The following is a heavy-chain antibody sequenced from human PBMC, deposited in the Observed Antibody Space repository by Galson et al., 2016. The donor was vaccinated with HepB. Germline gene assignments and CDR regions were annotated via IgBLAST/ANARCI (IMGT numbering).Heavy chain of an antibody. CDR3: ARHHAGWFDH. J-gene: IGHJ5*02. V-gene: IGHV4-59*01. Sequence: SETLSLTCAVSGAPISEYYWSWIRQTPGKGLEWIGYIYYNVRATYNPSLRRRVTLSVDTSKNQLSLNLKSVSAADTAVYYCARHHAGWFDHWGLGTLVTVSS. CDR1: GAPISEYY. CDR2: IYYNVRA. D-gene: IGHD1-14*01.